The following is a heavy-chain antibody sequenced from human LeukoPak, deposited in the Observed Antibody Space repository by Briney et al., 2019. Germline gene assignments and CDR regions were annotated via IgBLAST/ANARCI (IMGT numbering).Heavy chain of an antibody. Sequence: SETLSLTCAVYGGSFSGYYWSWIRQPPGKGLEWIGEINHSGSTNYNPSLKSRVTISVDTSKNQFSLKLSSVIAADTAVYYCAREVRYFDLWGRGTLVTVSS. D-gene: IGHD3-10*01. CDR3: AREVRYFDL. V-gene: IGHV4-34*01. J-gene: IGHJ2*01. CDR1: GGSFSGYY. CDR2: INHSGST.